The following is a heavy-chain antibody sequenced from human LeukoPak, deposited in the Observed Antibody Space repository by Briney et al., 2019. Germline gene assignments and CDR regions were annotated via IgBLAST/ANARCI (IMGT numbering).Heavy chain of an antibody. J-gene: IGHJ4*02. V-gene: IGHV4-34*01. CDR2: INHSGST. CDR1: GGSFSGYY. D-gene: IGHD3-3*01. CDR3: ARADYDFWSGYYFDY. Sequence: PSETLSLTCAVYGGSFSGYYWSWIRQPPGKGLEWIGEINHSGSTNYNPSLKSRVTISVDTSKNQFSLKLSSVTAADTAVYYCARADYDFWSGYYFDYWGQGTLVTVSS.